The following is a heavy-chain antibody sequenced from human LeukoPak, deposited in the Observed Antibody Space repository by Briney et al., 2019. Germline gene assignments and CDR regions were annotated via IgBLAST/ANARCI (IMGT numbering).Heavy chain of an antibody. V-gene: IGHV5-51*01. J-gene: IGHJ5*02. D-gene: IGHD6-13*01. CDR3: ARPVLPFSSSLVPSKNWFDP. CDR1: GYSFTSYW. Sequence: GESLKISCKGSGYSFTSYWIGWVRQMPGKGLKWMGIIYPGDSDTRYSPSFQGQVTISADKSIITAYLQWSSLKASDTAMYYCARPVLPFSSSLVPSKNWFDPWGQGTLVTVSS. CDR2: IYPGDSDT.